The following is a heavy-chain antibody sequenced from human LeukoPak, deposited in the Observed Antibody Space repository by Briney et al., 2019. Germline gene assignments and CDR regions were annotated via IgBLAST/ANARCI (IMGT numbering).Heavy chain of an antibody. D-gene: IGHD3-9*01. J-gene: IGHJ5*02. V-gene: IGHV3-21*01. CDR2: ISSSSSYI. CDR1: GFTFSSYS. CDR3: AIRGILTGYYST. Sequence: GGSLRLSCAASGFTFSSYSMNWVRRAPGKGLEWVSSISSSSSYIYYADSVKGRFTISRDNAKNSLYLQMNSLRAEDTAVYYGAIRGILTGYYSTWGQGTLVTVSS.